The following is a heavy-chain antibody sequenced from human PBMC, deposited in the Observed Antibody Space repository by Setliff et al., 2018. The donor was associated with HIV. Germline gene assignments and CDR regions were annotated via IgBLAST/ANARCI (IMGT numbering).Heavy chain of an antibody. D-gene: IGHD5-12*01. CDR1: GGSIGSNTYY. V-gene: IGHV4-39*06. Sequence: SETLSLTCTVSGGSIGSNTYYWGWIRQPPGKGLEWIGSIFYTGNTYYNPSLKSRVSISVDTSKNQFPLKLTSLTPADTAVYYCARDPGWAKPEYFHHWGQGTLVTVSS. CDR3: ARDPGWAKPEYFHH. J-gene: IGHJ1*01. CDR2: IFYTGNT.